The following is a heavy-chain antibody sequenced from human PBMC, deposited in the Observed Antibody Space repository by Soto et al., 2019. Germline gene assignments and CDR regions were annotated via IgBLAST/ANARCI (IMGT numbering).Heavy chain of an antibody. J-gene: IGHJ5*02. CDR2: ISGSGGST. CDR3: VKDGECSSTDCSYNWFEP. CDR1: VFTFSSYA. D-gene: IGHD2-2*03. V-gene: IGHV3-23*01. Sequence: VGSLRLSCASSVFTFSSYAMSCICHSPGKWLEWVSTISGSGGSTYYADSVRGRFTISRDNSKNTLYLQMNSLRAEDTAVYYCVKDGECSSTDCSYNWFEPWGQGTLVTVSS.